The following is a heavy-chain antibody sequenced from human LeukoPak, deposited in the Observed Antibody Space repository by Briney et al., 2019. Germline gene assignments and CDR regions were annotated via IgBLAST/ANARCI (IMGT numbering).Heavy chain of an antibody. D-gene: IGHD3-22*01. CDR3: AGYYYDSQRGFHL. CDR2: INLNGAWT. V-gene: IGHV3-20*04. J-gene: IGHJ5*02. Sequence: GGSLRLSCAASGFKFDDYGVRWVRQAPGKGLEGVCDINLNGAWTGYQDYVKGRFTISKDHDKHSLYIKMTSLRAEDTDLYYCAGYYYDSQRGFHLWGQGTVVTVSA. CDR1: GFKFDDYG.